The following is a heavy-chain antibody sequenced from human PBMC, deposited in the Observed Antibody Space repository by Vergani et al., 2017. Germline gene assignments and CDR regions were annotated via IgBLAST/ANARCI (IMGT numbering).Heavy chain of an antibody. J-gene: IGHJ4*02. CDR3: AREYSSGWYGGANFDY. V-gene: IGHV3-21*01. CDR2: ISSSGSTI. D-gene: IGHD6-19*01. CDR1: GFTFSSYS. Sequence: EVQLVESGGGLVKPGGSLRLSCAASGFTFSSYSMNWVRQAPGKGLEWVSSISSSGSTIYYADSVKGRFTISRDNAKNSLYLQMNSLRAEDTAVYYCAREYSSGWYGGANFDYWGQGTLVTVSS.